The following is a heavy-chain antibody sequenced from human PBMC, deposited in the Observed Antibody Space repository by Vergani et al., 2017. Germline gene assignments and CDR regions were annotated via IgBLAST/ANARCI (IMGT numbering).Heavy chain of an antibody. J-gene: IGHJ6*02. CDR1: GGTFSSYA. CDR3: AGDRLEMVRGLVYYYGMDV. D-gene: IGHD3-10*01. Sequence: QVQLVQSGAEVKKPGSSVKVSCKASGGTFSSYAISWVRQAPGQGLEWMGGIIPSFGTANYAQKFQGRVTITADESTSTAYMELSSLRSEDTAVYYCAGDRLEMVRGLVYYYGMDVWGQGTTVTVSS. V-gene: IGHV1-69*01. CDR2: IIPSFGTA.